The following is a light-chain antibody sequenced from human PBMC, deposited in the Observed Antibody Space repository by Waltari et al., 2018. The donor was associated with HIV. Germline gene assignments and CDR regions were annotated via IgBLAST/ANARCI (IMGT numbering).Light chain of an antibody. CDR1: VLPKQY. V-gene: IGLV3-25*03. J-gene: IGLJ7*01. Sequence: SSELTQPPSVSVSPGQTARITCSGDVLPKQYAYWYQQKPGQAPVVVISKDSERPSGIPERFSGSSSGTTVTLTISGVQAEDEADYYCQSADSSGTYAVFGGGTQLTVL. CDR2: KDS. CDR3: QSADSSGTYAV.